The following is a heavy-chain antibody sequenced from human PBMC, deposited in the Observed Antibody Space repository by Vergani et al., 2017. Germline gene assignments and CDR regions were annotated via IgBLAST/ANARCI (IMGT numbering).Heavy chain of an antibody. CDR1: GGSSTDYW. CDR2: IRHDGIT. V-gene: IGHV4-34*01. CDR3: AREGYCTNGVCFTLFDF. Sequence: QAQLQQWGAGLLKPSETLSLTCAIYGGSSTDYWWTWIRQPPGKGLEWIGEIRHDGITHYSPSLKSRVTISIDTSTHQFSLNLRSVTAADTAVYYCAREGYCTNGVCFTLFDFWGQRALVTVSS. D-gene: IGHD2-8*01. J-gene: IGHJ4*02.